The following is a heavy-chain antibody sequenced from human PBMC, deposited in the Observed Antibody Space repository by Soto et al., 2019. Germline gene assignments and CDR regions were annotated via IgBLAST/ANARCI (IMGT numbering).Heavy chain of an antibody. CDR3: ARDWGHYYGSGSFPSPHPSDI. V-gene: IGHV1-2*04. D-gene: IGHD3-10*01. CDR1: GYTFTDYY. CDR2: INPNSGGT. Sequence: QVHLVQSGAEVKKPGASVKVSCKASGYTFTDYYLHWVRQAPGQGLEWMGWINPNSGGTHYAQKFQGWVTMTRDTSITTAHMELNRLTSDDTAVYYCARDWGHYYGSGSFPSPHPSDIWGQGTLVTVSS. J-gene: IGHJ4*02.